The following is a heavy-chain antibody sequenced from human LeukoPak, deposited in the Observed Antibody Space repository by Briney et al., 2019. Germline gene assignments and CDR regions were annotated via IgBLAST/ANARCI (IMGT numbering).Heavy chain of an antibody. CDR1: GYTFTGYY. D-gene: IGHD3-16*02. CDR2: INPNSGGT. Sequence: ASVKVSCKASGYTFTGYYMHWVRQAPGQGLEWMGRINPNSGGTNYARKFQGRVTMTRDTSISTAYMELSRLRSDDTAVYYCARDIYDYVWGSYLTDAFDIRGQGTMVTVSS. CDR3: ARDIYDYVWGSYLTDAFDI. V-gene: IGHV1-2*06. J-gene: IGHJ3*02.